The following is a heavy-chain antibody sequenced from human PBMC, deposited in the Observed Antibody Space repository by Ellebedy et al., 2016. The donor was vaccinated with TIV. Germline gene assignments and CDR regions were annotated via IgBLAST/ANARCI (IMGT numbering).Heavy chain of an antibody. CDR1: RASMSGYF. CDR3: ARQKRSDRVTLMSFDT. D-gene: IGHD3-16*01. CDR2: IYDSGSA. J-gene: IGHJ4*02. Sequence: MPSETLSLTCTVSRASMSGYFWSWIRLAPGIGLEWIGDIYDSGSANYNPSLEGRVTMSVETSKNQFSLKVTSVTAADTAVYYCARQKRSDRVTLMSFDTWGRGTLVTVSS. V-gene: IGHV4-59*08.